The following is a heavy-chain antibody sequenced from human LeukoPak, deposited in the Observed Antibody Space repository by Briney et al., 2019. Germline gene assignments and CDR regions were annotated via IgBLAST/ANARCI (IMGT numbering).Heavy chain of an antibody. J-gene: IGHJ6*03. CDR1: DGAIAGYS. CDR3: ARERYFDWSYYYYMDV. D-gene: IGHD3-9*01. Sequence: SETLSLTCTVSDGAIAGYSWSWIRQAPGKGLEWIGYIYYSGDTNYNPSLQSRVTVSVDTSKNQFSLKLSSVTAADTAVYYCARERYFDWSYYYYMDVWGKGTTVTISS. CDR2: IYYSGDT. V-gene: IGHV4-59*12.